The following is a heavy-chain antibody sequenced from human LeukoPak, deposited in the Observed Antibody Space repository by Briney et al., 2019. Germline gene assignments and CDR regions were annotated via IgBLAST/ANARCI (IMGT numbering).Heavy chain of an antibody. CDR1: GFTFSIYG. CDR2: IWNDGSNK. J-gene: IGHJ4*02. V-gene: IGHV3-33*01. Sequence: GGSLRLSCAASGFTFSIYGMHWVRQVPGKGLEWVAVIWNDGSNKDYVDSVKGRFTISRDNSKNTLYLQMNSLRAEDTAVYYCARNFDYWGQGTLVTVSS. CDR3: ARNFDY.